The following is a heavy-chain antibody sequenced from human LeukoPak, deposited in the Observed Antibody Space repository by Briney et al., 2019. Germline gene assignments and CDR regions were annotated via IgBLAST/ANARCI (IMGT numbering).Heavy chain of an antibody. V-gene: IGHV3-74*01. CDR2: INSDGSST. Sequence: PGGSLRLSCAASEFTFSRYWMHWVRQAPGKGLVWVSRINSDGSSTSYADSVKGRFTISRDNSKSILYLQMNSLRAEDTAVYYCAKISLYDFWSGYYKPYWYFDLWGRGTLVTVSS. CDR1: EFTFSRYW. D-gene: IGHD3-3*01. CDR3: AKISLYDFWSGYYKPYWYFDL. J-gene: IGHJ2*01.